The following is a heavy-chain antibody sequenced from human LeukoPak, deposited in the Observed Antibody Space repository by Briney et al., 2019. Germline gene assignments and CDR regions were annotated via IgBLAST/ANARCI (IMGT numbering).Heavy chain of an antibody. J-gene: IGHJ4*02. CDR3: AKDRGITSSATDY. CDR1: GFTFSSYA. CDR2: ISYSDGST. Sequence: GGSLRLSCAASGFTFSSYAMSWVRQAPGKGLEWVSVISYSDGSTNYADSVRGRFTISRDDSKNTLYLQMNSLRAEDTAVYSCAKDRGITSSATDYWGQGTLVTVSS. V-gene: IGHV3-23*01. D-gene: IGHD6-6*01.